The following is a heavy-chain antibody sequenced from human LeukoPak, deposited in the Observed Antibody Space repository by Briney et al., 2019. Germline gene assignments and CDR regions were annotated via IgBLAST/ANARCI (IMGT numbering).Heavy chain of an antibody. CDR3: ARRSDSYFDY. CDR1: GYSFTSYW. J-gene: IGHJ4*02. D-gene: IGHD4-11*01. CDR2: IYPGDSDT. V-gene: IGHV5-51*07. Sequence: GASLQISCKGSGYSFTSYWIGWVHPLPGKGLEWVGIIYPGDSDTRYSPSFQGQVTISADKSISTAYLQWSSLKASDTAMYYCARRSDSYFDYWGQGTLVTVSS.